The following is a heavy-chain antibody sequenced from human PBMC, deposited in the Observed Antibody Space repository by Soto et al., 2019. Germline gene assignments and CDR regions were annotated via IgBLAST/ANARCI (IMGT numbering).Heavy chain of an antibody. Sequence: SETLSLTCTVSGGSISSGGYYWSWIRQHPGKGLEWIGYTYYSGSTYYNPSLKSRVTISVDTSKNQFSLKLSSVTAADTAVYYCARVNGVVPAYMDVWGQGTTVTVSS. CDR1: GGSISSGGYY. D-gene: IGHD2-2*01. J-gene: IGHJ6*03. CDR3: ARVNGVVPAYMDV. CDR2: TYYSGST. V-gene: IGHV4-31*03.